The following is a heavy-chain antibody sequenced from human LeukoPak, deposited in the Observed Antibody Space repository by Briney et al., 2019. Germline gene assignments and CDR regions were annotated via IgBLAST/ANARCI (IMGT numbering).Heavy chain of an antibody. Sequence: PSETLSLTCTVSGGSISSGGYYWSWIRQPPGKGLEWIGYIYHSGSTYYNPSLKSRVTISVDRSKNQFSLKLSSVTAADTAVYYCARRDPSGYAPYFDYWGQGTLVTVSS. CDR2: IYHSGST. CDR1: GGSISSGGYY. J-gene: IGHJ4*02. V-gene: IGHV4-30-2*01. D-gene: IGHD3-22*01. CDR3: ARRDPSGYAPYFDY.